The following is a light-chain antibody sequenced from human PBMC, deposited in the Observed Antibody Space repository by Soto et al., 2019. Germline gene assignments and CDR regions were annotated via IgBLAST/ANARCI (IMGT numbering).Light chain of an antibody. CDR3: GSWDSSLSAYV. Sequence: VLTQPPSVSAAPGQKVTISCSGSSSNIGGNSVSWYQQLPGPAPKLLIYDDNKRPSGIPDRFSGSKSGTSATLGITGFQTGDEADYYCGSWDSSLSAYVFGTGTKVTVL. J-gene: IGLJ1*01. V-gene: IGLV1-51*01. CDR1: SSNIGGNS. CDR2: DDN.